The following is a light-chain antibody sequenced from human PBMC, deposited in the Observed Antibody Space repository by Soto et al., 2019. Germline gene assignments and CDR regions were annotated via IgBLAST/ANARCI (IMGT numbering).Light chain of an antibody. V-gene: IGLV7-46*01. J-gene: IGLJ3*02. CDR2: DTS. CDR3: LLSYRDDRAGV. Sequence: QAVVTQESSLTVSPGRTVTLTCGSSTGAVTSGHYPYWFQQKAGQAPRTLIYDTSNRQSWTPARFSGSLLGGKAALTLSGAQPEDEADYYCLLSYRDDRAGVFGGGTKVTVL. CDR1: TGAVTSGHY.